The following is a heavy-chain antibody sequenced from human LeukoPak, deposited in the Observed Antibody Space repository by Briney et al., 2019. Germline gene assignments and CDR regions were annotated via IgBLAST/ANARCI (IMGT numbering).Heavy chain of an antibody. D-gene: IGHD2-2*01. V-gene: IGHV5-51*01. Sequence: GESLKISCKGSGSSFTGHCIVWVRQMPGKGLEWMGIIYPGDSDTRYSPSFQGQVTISADKSISTAYLQWSSLKASDTAMYYCGSPPIGCTSISCYFAYWGQGTLVTVSS. J-gene: IGHJ4*02. CDR2: IYPGDSDT. CDR3: GSPPIGCTSISCYFAY. CDR1: GSSFTGHC.